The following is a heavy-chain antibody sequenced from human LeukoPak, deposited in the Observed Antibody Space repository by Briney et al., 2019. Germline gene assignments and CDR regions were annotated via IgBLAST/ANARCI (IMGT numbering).Heavy chain of an antibody. Sequence: GASVKVSCKASGCTFSDYYIHWVRQAPGEGLEWVGWVFPRSGDTYYSQRFHGRVAMTTDTSINTAYMELSRLKSDDTGVYLCARPPRDLVSAAPFPFWGQGTLVTVSS. CDR2: VFPRSGDT. J-gene: IGHJ1*01. CDR1: GCTFSDYY. D-gene: IGHD5/OR15-5a*01. CDR3: ARPPRDLVSAAPFPF. V-gene: IGHV1-2*02.